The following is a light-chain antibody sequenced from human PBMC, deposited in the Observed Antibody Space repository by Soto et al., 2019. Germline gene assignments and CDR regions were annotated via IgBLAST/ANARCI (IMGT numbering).Light chain of an antibody. J-gene: IGLJ2*01. CDR3: AAWDVSLYDVV. CDR1: SSNIGSNA. CDR2: SNN. Sequence: QSVLTQPPSASGTPGQRVTISCSGSSSNIGSNAVYWYQQLPGTAPTLLIYSNNQRPSGVPDRFSGSKSGTSASLAISGLQSEDEADYYCAAWDVSLYDVVFGGGTKLTVL. V-gene: IGLV1-44*01.